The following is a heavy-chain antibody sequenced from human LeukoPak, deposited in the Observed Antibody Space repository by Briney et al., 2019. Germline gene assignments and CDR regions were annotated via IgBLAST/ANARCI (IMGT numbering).Heavy chain of an antibody. CDR3: ARQADYYYYYGMDV. CDR1: GYTFTSYG. CDR2: ISAYNGNT. J-gene: IGHJ6*02. V-gene: IGHV1-18*01. Sequence: ASVKVSCKVSGYTFTSYGISWVRQAPGQGLEWMGWISAYNGNTNYAQKLQGRVTMTTDTSTSTAYMELRSLRSDDTAVYYCARQADYYYYYGMDVWGQGTTVTVSS.